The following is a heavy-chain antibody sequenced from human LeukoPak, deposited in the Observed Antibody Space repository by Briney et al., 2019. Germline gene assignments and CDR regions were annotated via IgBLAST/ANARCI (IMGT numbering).Heavy chain of an antibody. D-gene: IGHD3-22*01. CDR3: ARPVGYYDSSGSGTFDP. CDR1: GYTFTSYA. J-gene: IGHJ5*02. CDR2: INTSTGNP. Sequence: ASVKVSCKASGYTFTSYAMNWVRQAPGQGLEWMGWINTSTGNPTYAQGFTGRFVFSLDTSVSTAYLQISSLKAEDTAVYYCARPVGYYDSSGSGTFDPWGQGTLVTVSS. V-gene: IGHV7-4-1*02.